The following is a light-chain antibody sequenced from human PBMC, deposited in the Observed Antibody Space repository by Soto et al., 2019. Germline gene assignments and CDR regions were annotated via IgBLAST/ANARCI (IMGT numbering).Light chain of an antibody. J-gene: IGKJ1*01. CDR2: QAS. CDR1: QDISNY. Sequence: DIQMTQSPSSLSASVGDRVTITCQASQDISNYLNWYQQKPGKVPKLLIYQASSLQNGVPARFIGSGSGTEFTLTISSLQPDDVATYYCQQYTCLWTFGPGTKVDIK. CDR3: QQYTCLWT. V-gene: IGKV1-33*01.